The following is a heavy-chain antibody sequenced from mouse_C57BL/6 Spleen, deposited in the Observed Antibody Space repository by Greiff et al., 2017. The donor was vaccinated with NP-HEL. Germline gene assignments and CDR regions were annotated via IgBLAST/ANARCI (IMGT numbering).Heavy chain of an antibody. V-gene: IGHV1-26*01. D-gene: IGHD2-2*01. CDR3: ARWYGYDEGDWYFDV. J-gene: IGHJ1*03. CDR2: INPNNGGT. CDR1: GYTFTDYY. Sequence: EVQLQQSGPELVKPGASVKISCKASGYTFTDYYMNWVKQSHGKSLEWIGDINPNNGGTSYNQKFKGKATLTVDKSSSTAYMELRSLTSEDSAVYYCARWYGYDEGDWYFDVWGTGTTVTVSS.